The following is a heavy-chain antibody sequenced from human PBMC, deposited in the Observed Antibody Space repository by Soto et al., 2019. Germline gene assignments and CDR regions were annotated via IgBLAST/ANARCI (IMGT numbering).Heavy chain of an antibody. D-gene: IGHD3-22*01. V-gene: IGHV3-74*01. J-gene: IGHJ4*02. Sequence: EVQLVESGGGLVQPGGSLRLSCAASGFTFSSYWMHWVRQAPGKGLVWVSRINSDGSRTSYADSAKGRFTISRDNAKSTLYRQMNGLRAEDTAVYYCARGDGDYYDGNGYLGRHWGQGTLVTVSS. CDR1: GFTFSSYW. CDR2: INSDGSRT. CDR3: ARGDGDYYDGNGYLGRH.